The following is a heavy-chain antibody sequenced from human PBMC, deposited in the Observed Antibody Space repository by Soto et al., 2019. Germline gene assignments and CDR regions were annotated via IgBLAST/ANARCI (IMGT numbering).Heavy chain of an antibody. J-gene: IGHJ6*02. CDR1: GFTFSDYY. V-gene: IGHV3-11*01. Sequence: QVQLVESGGGLGKPGGSLRLSCAASGFTFSDYYMSWIRQAPGKGLERVSYISSSGSTIYYADSVQGRFTTSMDNAKNSLYLQMNSLRAEDTAVYYCARDFDDCNYYHYYGIDVWGQGTTLTVSS. D-gene: IGHD3-9*01. CDR3: ARDFDDCNYYHYYGIDV. CDR2: ISSSGSTI.